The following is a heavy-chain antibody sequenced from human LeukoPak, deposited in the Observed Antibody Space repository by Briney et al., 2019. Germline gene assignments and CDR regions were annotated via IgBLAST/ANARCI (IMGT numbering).Heavy chain of an antibody. V-gene: IGHV4-34*01. CDR1: GGSFGGYC. D-gene: IGHD5-12*01. CDR2: INHSGST. Sequence: SETLSLTCAVYGGSFGGYCWNWIRQPPGKGLEWIGEINHSGSTKYNPSLKSRVTISVDTSKNQFSLKLSSVTAADTAVYYCARRPVRGYSGPSGEYYYYHYMDVWGKGTTVTVSS. J-gene: IGHJ6*03. CDR3: ARRPVRGYSGPSGEYYYYHYMDV.